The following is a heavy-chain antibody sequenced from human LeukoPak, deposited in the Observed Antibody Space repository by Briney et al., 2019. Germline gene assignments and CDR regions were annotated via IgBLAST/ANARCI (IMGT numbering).Heavy chain of an antibody. Sequence: ASVKVSCKVSGYTLTELSMHWVRQAPGKGLEWMGGFDPEDGETIYAQKFQGRVTMTEDTSTDTAYMELSSLRSEDTAVNYCATVNLNWDPDSSGYYYFYYFDYWGQGTLVTVSS. CDR1: GYTLTELS. V-gene: IGHV1-24*01. J-gene: IGHJ4*02. CDR2: FDPEDGET. CDR3: ATVNLNWDPDSSGYYYFYYFDY. D-gene: IGHD3-22*01.